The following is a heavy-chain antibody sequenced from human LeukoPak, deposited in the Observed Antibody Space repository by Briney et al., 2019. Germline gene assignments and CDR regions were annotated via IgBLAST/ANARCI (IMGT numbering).Heavy chain of an antibody. CDR3: AKNMVRGVIMSSSFDY. J-gene: IGHJ4*02. D-gene: IGHD3-10*01. CDR1: GFDFSTQW. V-gene: IGHV3-23*01. CDR2: ISASGGST. Sequence: GGSLRLSCAASGFDFSTQWMSWVRQAPGKGLEWVSAISASGGSTYYADSVKGRFTISRDNSKNPLYLQMNSLRAEDTAVYYCAKNMVRGVIMSSSFDYWGQGTLVTVSS.